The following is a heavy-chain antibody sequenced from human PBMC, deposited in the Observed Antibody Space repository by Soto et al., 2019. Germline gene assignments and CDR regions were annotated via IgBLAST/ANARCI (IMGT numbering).Heavy chain of an antibody. CDR2: ISYDGSNK. Sequence: GGSLRLSCAASGFTFSSYAMHWVRQAPGKGLEWVAVISYDGSNKYYADSVKGRFTISRDNSKNTLYLQMNSLRAEDTAVYYCARDPFDYWGQGTLVTVSS. CDR3: ARDPFDY. CDR1: GFTFSSYA. V-gene: IGHV3-30-3*01. J-gene: IGHJ4*02.